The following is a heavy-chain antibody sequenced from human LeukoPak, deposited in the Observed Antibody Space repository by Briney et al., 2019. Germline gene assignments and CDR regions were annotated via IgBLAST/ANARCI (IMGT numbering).Heavy chain of an antibody. Sequence: PSETLSLTCAVYGGSFSGYYWSWIRQPPGKGLEWIGEINHSGSTNYNPSLRSRVTISVDTSKNQFSLKLSSVTAADTAVYYCARAQVPYGSGSYYYFDYWGQGTLVTVSS. V-gene: IGHV4-34*01. CDR1: GGSFSGYY. D-gene: IGHD3-10*01. CDR3: ARAQVPYGSGSYYYFDY. J-gene: IGHJ4*02. CDR2: INHSGST.